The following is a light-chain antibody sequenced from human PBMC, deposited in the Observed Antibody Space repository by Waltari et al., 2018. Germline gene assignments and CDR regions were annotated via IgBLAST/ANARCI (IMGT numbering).Light chain of an antibody. CDR2: DAS. CDR1: QSFGGS. J-gene: IGKJ3*01. CDR3: QQYNNFPFT. Sequence: DIQMTQSPSTLSASVGDRVTITCRPSQSFGGSLAWFQQQPGKAPKLLIYDASTLEPGVPSRFSGSGSGTEFTLTVSSLQPDDFATYYCQQYNNFPFTFGPGTTV. V-gene: IGKV1-5*01.